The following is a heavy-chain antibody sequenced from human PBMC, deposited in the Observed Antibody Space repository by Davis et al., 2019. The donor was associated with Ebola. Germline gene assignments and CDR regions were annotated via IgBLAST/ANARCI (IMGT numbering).Heavy chain of an antibody. CDR1: GFTFDDYA. Sequence: GGSLRLSCAASGFTFDDYAMHWVRQAPGKGLEWVSGISWNSGSIGYADSVKGRFTISRDNAKNSLYLQMNSLRAEDTALYYCAKDETRFLEWFIDYWGQGTLVTVSS. D-gene: IGHD3-3*01. V-gene: IGHV3-9*01. CDR3: AKDETRFLEWFIDY. CDR2: ISWNSGSI. J-gene: IGHJ4*02.